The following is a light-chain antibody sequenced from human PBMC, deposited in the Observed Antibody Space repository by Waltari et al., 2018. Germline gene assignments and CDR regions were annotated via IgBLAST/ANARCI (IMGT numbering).Light chain of an antibody. J-gene: IGKJ4*01. CDR1: QSVSSN. V-gene: IGKV3-15*01. CDR3: QQYNNWPPLT. CDR2: GAS. Sequence: EIVMTQSPATLSVSPGERATLYCRASQSVSSNLAWYQQNPGQAPRLLIYGASTRATGIPARFSGSGSGTEFTLTISSLQSEDFAVYYCQQYNNWPPLTFGGGTKVEIK.